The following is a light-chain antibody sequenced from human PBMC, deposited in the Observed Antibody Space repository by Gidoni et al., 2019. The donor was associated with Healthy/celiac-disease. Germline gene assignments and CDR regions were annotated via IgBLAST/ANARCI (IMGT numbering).Light chain of an antibody. V-gene: IGLV2-23*02. CDR2: EVS. CDR1: SSDVGSYNL. Sequence: QSALTQPATVSGSPGQSITISCTGTSSDVGSYNLVSWYQQHPGKAPKLRIYEVSKRPSGVSNLFSGSKSGNTASLTISGLQAEDEADYYCCSYAGSSTLVFGGGTKLTVL. CDR3: CSYAGSSTLV. J-gene: IGLJ2*01.